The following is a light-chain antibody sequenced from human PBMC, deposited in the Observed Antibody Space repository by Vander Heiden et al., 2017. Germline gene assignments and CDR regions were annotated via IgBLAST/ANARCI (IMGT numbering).Light chain of an antibody. CDR2: DAS. V-gene: IGKV1-33*01. CDR3: QQDDNLPFT. J-gene: IGKJ3*01. CDR1: QDISNY. Sequence: DIQMTQFPSSLSASVGDRVTITCQASQDISNYLNWYQQKPGKAPKLLIYDASNLETGVPSRFSGSGSGTDFTFTISSLQPEDFATYYCQQDDNLPFTFGHGTKVDIK.